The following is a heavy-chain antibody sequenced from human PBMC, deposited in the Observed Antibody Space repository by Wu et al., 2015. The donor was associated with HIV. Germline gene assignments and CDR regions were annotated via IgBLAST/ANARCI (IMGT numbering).Heavy chain of an antibody. CDR1: GYTFTGYY. V-gene: IGHV1-2*02. CDR2: INPNSGGT. CDR3: ARVPSGYSSSWYLGWFDP. J-gene: IGHJ5*02. D-gene: IGHD6-13*01. Sequence: QVQLVQSGAEVKKPGASVKVSCKASGYTFTGYYMHWVRQAPGQGLEWMGWINPNSGGTNYAQKFQGRVTMTRDTSISTAYMELSRLRSDDTAVYYCARVPSGYSSSWYLGWFDPVGPGNPGHRLL.